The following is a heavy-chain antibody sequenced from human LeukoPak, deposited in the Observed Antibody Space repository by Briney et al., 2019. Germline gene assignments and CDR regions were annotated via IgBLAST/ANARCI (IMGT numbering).Heavy chain of an antibody. J-gene: IGHJ2*01. CDR1: XGSXXGYY. CDR2: INHSGST. CDR3: ARLMDTAMVPWYFDL. V-gene: IGHV4-34*01. D-gene: IGHD5-18*01. Sequence: YXGSXXGYYWSWIRQPPGKGLEWIGEINHSGSTNYNPSLKSRVTISVDTSKNQFSLKLSSVTAADTAVYYCARLMDTAMVPWYFDLWGRGTLVTVSS.